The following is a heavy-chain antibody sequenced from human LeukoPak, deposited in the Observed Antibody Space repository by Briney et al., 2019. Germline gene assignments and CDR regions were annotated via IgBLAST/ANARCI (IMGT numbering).Heavy chain of an antibody. V-gene: IGHV3-7*01. D-gene: IGHD3-10*01. Sequence: GGSLRLSCSASGFSFSTYWMSWVRQAPGKGLEWVANIKEDGSEKYYVDSVKGRFTISRDNAKNSLYLQMNSLRAEDTAVYYCARDRASGAFDIWGQGTMVTVSS. CDR2: IKEDGSEK. CDR3: ARDRASGAFDI. CDR1: GFSFSTYW. J-gene: IGHJ3*02.